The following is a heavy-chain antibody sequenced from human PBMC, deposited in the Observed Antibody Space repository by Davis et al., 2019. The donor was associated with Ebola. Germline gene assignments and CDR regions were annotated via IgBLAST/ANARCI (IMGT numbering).Heavy chain of an antibody. Sequence: GESLKISCRVSGFTLGDYALNWVRQAPGKGLEWVSAISGSGGSTYYADSVKGRFTISRDNSKKTLYLQMNSLRAEDTAVYYCAKSGLSFGVVKYHYGMDVWGKGTTVTVSS. V-gene: IGHV3-23*01. D-gene: IGHD3-3*01. CDR2: ISGSGGST. CDR1: GFTLGDYA. CDR3: AKSGLSFGVVKYHYGMDV. J-gene: IGHJ6*04.